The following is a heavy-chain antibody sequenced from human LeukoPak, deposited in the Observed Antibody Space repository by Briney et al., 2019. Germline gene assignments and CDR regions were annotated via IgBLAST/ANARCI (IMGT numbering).Heavy chain of an antibody. V-gene: IGHV3-30-3*01. D-gene: IGHD6-6*01. CDR1: GFTFSSYA. Sequence: PGGSLRLSCAASGFTFSSYAMHWVRQAPGKGLEWVAVISYDGSNKYYADSVKGRFTMSRDNSKNTLYLQMNSLRAEDTAVYYCARDRAAQYYFDYWGQGTLVTVSS. CDR3: ARDRAAQYYFDY. J-gene: IGHJ4*02. CDR2: ISYDGSNK.